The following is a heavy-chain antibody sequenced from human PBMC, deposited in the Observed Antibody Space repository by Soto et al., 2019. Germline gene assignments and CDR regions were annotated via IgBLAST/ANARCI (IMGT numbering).Heavy chain of an antibody. CDR2: IYRTGST. CDR3: ESRDPGTSVDY. D-gene: IGHD1-7*01. CDR1: GGSFTINNW. J-gene: IGHJ4*02. Sequence: SETLSLTCAVSGGSFTINNWWTWVRQPPGQGLEWIGEIYRTGSTNYNPSLKSRVTISLDKSENQFSLKVTSLTAADTAVYYCESRDPGTSVDYWGQGTLVTVSS. V-gene: IGHV4-4*02.